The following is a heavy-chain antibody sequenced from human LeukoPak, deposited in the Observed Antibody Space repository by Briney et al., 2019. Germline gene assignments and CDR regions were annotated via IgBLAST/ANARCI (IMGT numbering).Heavy chain of an antibody. CDR1: GGSISSGGYY. V-gene: IGHV4-31*03. J-gene: IGHJ6*02. D-gene: IGHD5-24*01. Sequence: PSQTLSLTCTVSGGSISSGGYYWSWIRQHPGKGLEWIGYIYYSGSTYYNPSLKSRVTISVDTSKNQFSLKLSSVTAADTAVYYCARVGVEMATIHYYYGMDVWGQGTTVTVSS. CDR2: IYYSGST. CDR3: ARVGVEMATIHYYYGMDV.